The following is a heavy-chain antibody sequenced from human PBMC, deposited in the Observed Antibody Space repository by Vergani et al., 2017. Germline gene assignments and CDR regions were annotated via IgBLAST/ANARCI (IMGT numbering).Heavy chain of an antibody. J-gene: IGHJ6*02. Sequence: QLPPPESGPGLVKPSETLFLNCPVSGGSHRSSRYQLGWDRQPPGKGPEGIGSNYYCGSTNYNPSLKSRVTISVDTSKNQFSLKRSSVTAADTAVYYCARHLAYCGGDCYPYYYGMDVWGQGTTVTVSS. CDR1: GGSHRSSRYQ. CDR3: ARHLAYCGGDCYPYYYGMDV. D-gene: IGHD2-21*02. V-gene: IGHV4-39*01. CDR2: NYYCGST.